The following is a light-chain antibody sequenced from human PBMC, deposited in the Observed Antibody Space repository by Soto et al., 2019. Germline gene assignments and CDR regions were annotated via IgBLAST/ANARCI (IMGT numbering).Light chain of an antibody. Sequence: QSVLTQPASVYKAPGQKVSISCYGSSSNIGGNYVSWYQVVPRTAPKLLIYDNMKRHSGIPDRFSGSKSGTSATLGITELQIGDEAEYFCGTWDSSLGPVVFGGGTKVTVL. J-gene: IGLJ2*01. CDR3: GTWDSSLGPVV. CDR1: SSNIGGNY. CDR2: DNM. V-gene: IGLV1-51*01.